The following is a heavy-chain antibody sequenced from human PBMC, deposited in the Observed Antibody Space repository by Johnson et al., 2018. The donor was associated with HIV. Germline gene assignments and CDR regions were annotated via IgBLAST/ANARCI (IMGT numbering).Heavy chain of an antibody. J-gene: IGHJ3*02. CDR2: IKEDGNEK. Sequence: VQLVESGGGLVQPGGSLRLSCAASGFTFGTYWMSWVRQAPGKGLEWVTNIKEDGNEKHYVGSDRGRFSISRDNAKNSLYLQMNSLTAEDTTVYYCARVQYFDWFGAFDIWGQGTMVTVSS. CDR1: GFTFGTYW. CDR3: ARVQYFDWFGAFDI. V-gene: IGHV3-7*02. D-gene: IGHD3-9*01.